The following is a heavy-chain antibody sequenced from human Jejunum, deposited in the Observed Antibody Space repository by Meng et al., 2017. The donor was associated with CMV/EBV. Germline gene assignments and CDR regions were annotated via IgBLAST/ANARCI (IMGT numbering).Heavy chain of an antibody. V-gene: IGHV3-21*01. J-gene: IGHJ4*02. Sequence: LSSYPMDWVRQGPGKGLEWVSAISAASTYIYYANKVKGRFTVSRDNAKNSLSLQMNSLRADDTAVYYCARITWGGYSGSYRGNFDYWGRGTLVTVSS. CDR2: ISAASTYI. CDR1: LSSYP. D-gene: IGHD1-26*01. CDR3: ARITWGGYSGSYRGNFDY.